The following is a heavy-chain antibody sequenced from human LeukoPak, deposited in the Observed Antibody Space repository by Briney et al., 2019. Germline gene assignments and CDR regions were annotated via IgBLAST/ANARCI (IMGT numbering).Heavy chain of an antibody. CDR3: ARGDSSGWYFDY. V-gene: IGHV3-21*01. Sequence: GGSLRLSCAASGFTFSSYSMNWVRQAPGKGLEWVSSISSSGSYIYYADSMKGRFTISRDNTKNSLYLQVNSLRAEDTAVYYCARGDSSGWYFDYWGQGTLVTVSS. J-gene: IGHJ4*02. D-gene: IGHD6-19*01. CDR2: ISSSGSYI. CDR1: GFTFSSYS.